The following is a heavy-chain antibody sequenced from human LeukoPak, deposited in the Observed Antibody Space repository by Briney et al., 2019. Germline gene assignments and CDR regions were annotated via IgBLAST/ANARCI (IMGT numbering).Heavy chain of an antibody. V-gene: IGHV1-69*05. CDR2: IIPIFGTA. CDR1: GGTFSSYA. D-gene: IGHD3-10*01. Sequence: GASVKVSCKASGGTFSSYAISWVRQAPGQGLEWMGRIIPIFGTANYAQKFQGRVTITTDESTSTAYMELSSLRSGDTAVYYCARAAGDAYEYSDYWCQGTLVTGSS. CDR3: ARAAGDAYEYSDY. J-gene: IGHJ4*02.